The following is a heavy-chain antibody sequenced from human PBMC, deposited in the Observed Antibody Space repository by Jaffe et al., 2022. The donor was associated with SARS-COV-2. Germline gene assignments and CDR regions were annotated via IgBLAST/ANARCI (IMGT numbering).Heavy chain of an antibody. CDR3: ARAARYDRGARFDP. CDR1: GGSFSGYY. Sequence: QVQLQQWGAGLLKPSETLSLTCAVYGGSFSGYYWSWIRQPPGKGLEWIGEINHSGSTNYNPSLKSRVTISVDTSKNQFSLKLSSVTAADTAVYYCARAARYDRGARFDPWGQGTLVTVSS. CDR2: INHSGST. V-gene: IGHV4-34*01. J-gene: IGHJ5*02. D-gene: IGHD3-9*01.